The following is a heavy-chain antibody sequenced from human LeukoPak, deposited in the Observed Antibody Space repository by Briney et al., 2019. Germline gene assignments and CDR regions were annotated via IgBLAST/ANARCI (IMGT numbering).Heavy chain of an antibody. Sequence: PGGSLRLSCAASGFPFSNSGMHWVRQAPGKGLEGVSFIRYDGSSEIYANSVKGGLTISRDNSKNTLYSDNDSVRAEETAGFLFAKAAPGYTEPSSVHYSGQGTLVTVSS. CDR2: IRYDGSSE. V-gene: IGHV3-30*02. CDR3: AKAAPGYTEPSSVHY. D-gene: IGHD5-18*01. CDR1: GFPFSNSG. J-gene: IGHJ4*02.